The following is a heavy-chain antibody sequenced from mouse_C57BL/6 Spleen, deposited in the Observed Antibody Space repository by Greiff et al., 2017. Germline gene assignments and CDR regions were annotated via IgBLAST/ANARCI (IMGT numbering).Heavy chain of an antibody. CDR2: INPNNGGT. Sequence: EVQLQQSGPELVKPGASVKIPCKASGYTFTDYNMDWVKQSHGKSLEWLGDINPNNGGTIYTQKFKGKVTLTVDKSSSTAYMELHSLTSEDTAVYYCARPGSSSYYAMDYGGQGTSVTVSS. J-gene: IGHJ4*01. V-gene: IGHV1-18*01. D-gene: IGHD1-1*01. CDR1: GYTFTDYN. CDR3: ARPGSSSYYAMDY.